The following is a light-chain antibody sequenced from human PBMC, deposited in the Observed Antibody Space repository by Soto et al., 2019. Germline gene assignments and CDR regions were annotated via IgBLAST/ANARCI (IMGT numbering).Light chain of an antibody. CDR2: KAS. V-gene: IGKV1-5*03. CDR3: QQYNSYPCT. J-gene: IGKJ1*01. Sequence: DVEVTQTHSTLSASVGDRVTITCRASQSISSWLAWYQQKPGKAPKLLIYKASSLESGVPSRFSGSGSGTEFTLTISSLQPDDFATYYSQQYNSYPCTFGQGTKVDIK. CDR1: QSISSW.